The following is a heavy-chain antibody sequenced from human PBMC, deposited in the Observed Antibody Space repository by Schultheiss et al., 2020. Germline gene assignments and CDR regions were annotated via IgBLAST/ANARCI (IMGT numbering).Heavy chain of an antibody. D-gene: IGHD3-22*01. CDR3: AKDGWFDSSGGYFDY. V-gene: IGHV3-30*02. CDR2: IYYDGSNS. CDR1: GFTFSSYG. Sequence: GGSLRLSCAASGFTFSSYGMHWVRQAPAKGLEWVAIIYYDGSNSHYADSVKGRFTISRDNSKNTLYLQMNSLRAEDTAVYYCAKDGWFDSSGGYFDYWGQGTLVTVSS. J-gene: IGHJ4*02.